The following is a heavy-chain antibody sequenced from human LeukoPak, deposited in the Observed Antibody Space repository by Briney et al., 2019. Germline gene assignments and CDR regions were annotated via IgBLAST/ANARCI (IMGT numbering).Heavy chain of an antibody. Sequence: SETLSLTCTVSGGSIGSYSWSWIRQPPGKGLEWLGYISYSGSTSYIPSLKSRVTISVDTSKNQFSLKVSSVTAADTAVYYCARTPKTVKNYYYMDVWGKGTTVTISS. CDR3: ARTPKTVKNYYYMDV. CDR2: ISYSGST. D-gene: IGHD4-17*01. CDR1: GGSIGSYS. J-gene: IGHJ6*03. V-gene: IGHV4-59*01.